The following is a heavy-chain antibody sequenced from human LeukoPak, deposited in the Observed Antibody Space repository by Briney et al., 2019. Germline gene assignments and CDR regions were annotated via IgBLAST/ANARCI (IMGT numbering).Heavy chain of an antibody. V-gene: IGHV3-23*01. J-gene: IGHJ4*02. CDR2: ISDTGGRT. D-gene: IGHD3-22*01. CDR1: GITLSNYG. CDR3: AKRGVVIRVILVGFHKEAYYFDS. Sequence: GGSLRLSCAVSGITLSNYGMTWVRQAPGKGLEWVAGISDTGGRTNYADSVKGRFTISRDDPKNTLYLQMNSLRAEDTAVYFCAKRGVVIRVILVGFHKEAYYFDSWGQGALVTVSS.